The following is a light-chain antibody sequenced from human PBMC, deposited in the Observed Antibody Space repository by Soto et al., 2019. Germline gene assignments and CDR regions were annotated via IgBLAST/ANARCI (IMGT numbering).Light chain of an antibody. CDR1: SSDVGGYNY. Sequence: QSALTQPASVSGSPGQSITISCTGTSSDVGGYNYVSWYQQHPGKARKLMIYDVSNRPSGVSNRFSGSKSGNTASLTISVLQAEDEADYYCSSYTSSSTVVFGGGTKVTVL. J-gene: IGLJ2*01. CDR3: SSYTSSSTVV. CDR2: DVS. V-gene: IGLV2-14*01.